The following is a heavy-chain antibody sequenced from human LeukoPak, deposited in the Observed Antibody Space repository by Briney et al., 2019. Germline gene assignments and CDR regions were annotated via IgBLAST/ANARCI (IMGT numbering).Heavy chain of an antibody. CDR2: INHSGST. Sequence: SETLSLTCTVSGGSISSSSYYWSWIRQPPGKGLEWIGEINHSGSTNYNPSLKSRVTISVDTSKNQFSLKLSSVTAADTAVYYCARGRSMVRGVIRNNWFDPWGQGTLVTVSS. J-gene: IGHJ5*02. CDR1: GGSISSSSYY. D-gene: IGHD3-10*01. CDR3: ARGRSMVRGVIRNNWFDP. V-gene: IGHV4-39*07.